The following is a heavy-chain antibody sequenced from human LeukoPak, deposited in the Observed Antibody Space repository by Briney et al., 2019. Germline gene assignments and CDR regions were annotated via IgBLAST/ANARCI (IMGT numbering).Heavy chain of an antibody. V-gene: IGHV1-2*07. J-gene: IGHJ4*02. CDR1: GYTFTGYY. CDR2: INPNSGGT. Sequence: GAPVKVSCKSSGYTFTGYYIHWVRQAPGQGLEWMGWINPNSGGTNYLHKFQGRVTMTRDTSISTAYMELSRLRSDDTAVYYCARGAWFGELNDTFDYWGQGTLATVSS. CDR3: ARGAWFGELNDTFDY. D-gene: IGHD3-10*01.